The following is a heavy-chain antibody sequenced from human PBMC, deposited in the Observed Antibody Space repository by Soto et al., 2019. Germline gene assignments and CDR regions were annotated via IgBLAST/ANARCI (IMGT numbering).Heavy chain of an antibody. CDR1: GFTFSSYS. V-gene: IGHV3-21*01. J-gene: IGHJ6*02. CDR3: ARAHAGTTYGMDV. CDR2: ISSSSSYI. D-gene: IGHD1-7*01. Sequence: EVQLVESGGGLVKPGGSLRLSCAASGFTFSSYSVNWVRQAPGKGLEWVSSISSSSSYIYYADSVKGRFTISRDNAKNSLYLQMNSLRAEDTAVYYCARAHAGTTYGMDVWGQGTTVTVSS.